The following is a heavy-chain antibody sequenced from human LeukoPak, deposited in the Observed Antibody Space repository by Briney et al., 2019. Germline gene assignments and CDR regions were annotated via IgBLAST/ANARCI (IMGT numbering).Heavy chain of an antibody. CDR1: GGSFSRYG. CDR3: AREVQLETAMVIYYDY. V-gene: IGHV1-69*05. J-gene: IGHJ4*02. CDR2: IIPHFRTP. Sequence: SVKVSCKASGGSFSRYGISWVRQAPGQGLEWMGSIIPHFRTPSYAQKFQGRVTVTTDESTSTAYMELSSLRSEDTAVYYCAREVQLETAMVIYYDYWGQGTLVTVSS. D-gene: IGHD5-18*01.